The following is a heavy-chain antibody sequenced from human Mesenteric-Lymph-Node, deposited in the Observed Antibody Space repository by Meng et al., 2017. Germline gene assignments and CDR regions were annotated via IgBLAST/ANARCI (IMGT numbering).Heavy chain of an antibody. J-gene: IGHJ4*02. V-gene: IGHV1-24*01. CDR3: ATGRGYYDSSGYWD. CDR1: GYTLTELS. D-gene: IGHD3-22*01. CDR2: FDPEDGET. Sequence: QVQLGQSGAEVKEPGGSVKVSCKVSGYTLTELSMHWVRQAPGKGLEWMGGFDPEDGETIYAQKFQGRVTMTEDTSTDTAYMELSSLRSEDTAVYYCATGRGYYDSSGYWDWGQGTLVTVSS.